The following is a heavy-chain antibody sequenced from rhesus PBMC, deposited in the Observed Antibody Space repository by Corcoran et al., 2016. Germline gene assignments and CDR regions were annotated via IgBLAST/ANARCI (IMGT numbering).Heavy chain of an antibody. J-gene: IGHJ4*01. CDR1: GFSISTNGMG. Sequence: QVTLKESGPALVKPTQTLTLTCTFSGFSISTNGMGVGWIRQPPRKALEWLALIYWDDDKYYSTSLKSRLTISKDTSKNQVVFTMTNMDPVDTATYFCARRPHYGNFDYWGQGVLVIVSS. CDR2: IYWDDDK. D-gene: IGHD4-29*01. V-gene: IGHV2-174*01. CDR3: ARRPHYGNFDY.